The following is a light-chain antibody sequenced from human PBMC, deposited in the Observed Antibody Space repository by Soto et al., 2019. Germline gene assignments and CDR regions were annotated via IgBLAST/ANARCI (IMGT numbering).Light chain of an antibody. CDR3: QQRSDWPPLT. J-gene: IGKJ4*01. Sequence: EVVLTQSPATLSLSPGDRATLSCRASQSISTFLTWYQQKPGQAPRLLIYDASTRATGIPPRFSGTGSGTDFTLTISSLEPEDFAVYCCQQRSDWPPLTFGGGTKVEIK. CDR2: DAS. V-gene: IGKV3-11*01. CDR1: QSISTF.